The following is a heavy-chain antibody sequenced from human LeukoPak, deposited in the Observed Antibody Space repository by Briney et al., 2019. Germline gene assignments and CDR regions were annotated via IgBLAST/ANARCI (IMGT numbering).Heavy chain of an antibody. Sequence: ASVKVSCKASGYTFTSYAMHWVRQAPGQRLEWMGWINAGNGNTKYSQKFQGRVTITRDTSASTAYMELSSLRSEDTAEYYCASTYYYDSSGYQGPFDYWGQGTLVTVSS. J-gene: IGHJ4*02. CDR2: INAGNGNT. D-gene: IGHD3-22*01. CDR1: GYTFTSYA. CDR3: ASTYYYDSSGYQGPFDY. V-gene: IGHV1-3*01.